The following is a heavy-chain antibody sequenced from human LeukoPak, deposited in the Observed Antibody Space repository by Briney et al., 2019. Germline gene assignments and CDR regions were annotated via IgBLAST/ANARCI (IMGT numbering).Heavy chain of an antibody. CDR2: INHSGST. D-gene: IGHD3-22*01. V-gene: IGHV4-34*01. Sequence: PSETLSLTCAVYGGSFSGYYWSWIRQPPGKGLEWIGEINHSGSTNYNPSLKSRVTISVDTSKNQFSLKLSSVTAADTAVHYCARGRPRGYYYDSSGRLDYWGQGTLVTVSS. J-gene: IGHJ4*02. CDR1: GGSFSGYY. CDR3: ARGRPRGYYYDSSGRLDY.